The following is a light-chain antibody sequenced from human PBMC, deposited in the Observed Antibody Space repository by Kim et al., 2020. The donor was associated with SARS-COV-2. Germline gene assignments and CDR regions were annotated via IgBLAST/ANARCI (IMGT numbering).Light chain of an antibody. J-gene: IGLJ3*02. CDR2: NNT. V-gene: IGLV1-44*01. Sequence: GLRVTSSCSGSSSNIGGNTLTWYHQGPGAAPKHLIYNNTQRPSGVPDRFSGSKSGTSSALAISGLQSEDEADYYCATWDDSLNGWVFGGGTKVTVL. CDR1: SSNIGGNT. CDR3: ATWDDSLNGWV.